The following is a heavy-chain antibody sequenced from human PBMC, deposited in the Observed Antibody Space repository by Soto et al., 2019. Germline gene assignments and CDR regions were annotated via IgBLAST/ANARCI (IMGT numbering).Heavy chain of an antibody. V-gene: IGHV4-30-2*01. CDR2: IYHSGST. J-gene: IGHJ4*01. Sequence: SETLSLTCAVSGGSISSGGYSWSWVRQPPGKGLEWIGYIYHSGSTYYNPSLKSRVTISVDRSKNQFFLKLRSVTAADTAVYYCARHDGFSSGWIFDYWGHGTLVTVSS. D-gene: IGHD6-19*01. CDR3: ARHDGFSSGWIFDY. CDR1: GGSISSGGYS.